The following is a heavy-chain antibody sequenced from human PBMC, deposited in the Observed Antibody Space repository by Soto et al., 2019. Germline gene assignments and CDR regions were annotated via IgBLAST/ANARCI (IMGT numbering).Heavy chain of an antibody. CDR3: ARDKITGLFDY. CDR1: SGNFSGYY. D-gene: IGHD2-8*02. Sequence: SETLSLTCAVYSGNFSGYYWTWIRQPPGPGLEWNGEINPRRSTNYNPYLKNRVTISVDTSKNQFFLKLTSVTVADMAVYYCARDKITGLFDYWGKGTLITVSS. J-gene: IGHJ4*02. CDR2: INPRRST. V-gene: IGHV4-34*01.